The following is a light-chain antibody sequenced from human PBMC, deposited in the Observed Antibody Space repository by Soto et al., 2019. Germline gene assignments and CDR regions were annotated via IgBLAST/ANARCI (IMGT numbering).Light chain of an antibody. Sequence: ELVLTQSPGTLSLSPGERATLSCRASQTVSSSYLDWYRQKPGQAPRLLIYVASSRATGIPDRFSGSGSGTDFTLTISRLDPEDFAVYYCQQYGSSPLTCGGGTNVEIK. J-gene: IGKJ4*01. CDR3: QQYGSSPLT. CDR2: VAS. V-gene: IGKV3-20*01. CDR1: QTVSSSY.